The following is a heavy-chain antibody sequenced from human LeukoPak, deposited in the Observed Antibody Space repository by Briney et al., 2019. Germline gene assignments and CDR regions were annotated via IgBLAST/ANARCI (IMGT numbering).Heavy chain of an antibody. Sequence: SETLSLTCAVYGGSFSDYYWSWIRQPPGKGLEWIGEINHSGSTNYNPSLKSRVTISVDTSKNQFSLKLSSVTAADTAVCYCAGSIAARLDYWGQGTLVTVSS. CDR2: INHSGST. CDR1: GGSFSDYY. J-gene: IGHJ4*02. D-gene: IGHD6-6*01. CDR3: AGSIAARLDY. V-gene: IGHV4-34*01.